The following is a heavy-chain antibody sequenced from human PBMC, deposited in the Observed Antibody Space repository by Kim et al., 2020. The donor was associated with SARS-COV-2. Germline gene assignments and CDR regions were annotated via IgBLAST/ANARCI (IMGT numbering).Heavy chain of an antibody. D-gene: IGHD5-18*01. Sequence: GGSLRLSCAASGFTFSSYAMSWVRQAPGKGLEWVSAISGSGGSTYYADSVKGRFTISRDNSKNTLYLQMNSLRAEDTAVYYCAKDSRIQLWLPPRYFDYWGQGTLVTVSS. V-gene: IGHV3-23*01. J-gene: IGHJ4*02. CDR3: AKDSRIQLWLPPRYFDY. CDR2: ISGSGGST. CDR1: GFTFSSYA.